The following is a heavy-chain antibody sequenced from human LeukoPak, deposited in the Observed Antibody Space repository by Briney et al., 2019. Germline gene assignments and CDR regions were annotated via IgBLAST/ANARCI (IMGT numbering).Heavy chain of an antibody. CDR2: ISSSGSTV. V-gene: IGHV3-11*01. CDR1: GFTFNDHY. J-gene: IGHJ4*02. CDR3: AKESLRVVPSATFDY. D-gene: IGHD2-2*01. Sequence: PGGSVRLSCAASGFTFNDHYMSWIRQAPGRGLEWVADISSSGSTVYYADSVKGRFTISRDNSKNTLYLQMHSLRAEDTAVYYCAKESLRVVPSATFDYWGQGTLVTVSS.